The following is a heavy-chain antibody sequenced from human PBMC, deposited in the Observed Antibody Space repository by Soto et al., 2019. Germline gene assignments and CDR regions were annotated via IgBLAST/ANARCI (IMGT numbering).Heavy chain of an antibody. CDR1: GFTFSDSA. J-gene: IGHJ4*02. Sequence: EVQLVESGGGLVQPGGSLKLSCAASGFTFSDSAMHWVRQASGKGLEWVGRVRSRANTYATAYGASVKGRFTISRDDSNNTAYLQMNSLKTEDTAVYYCARVYDYGGSAHFDYWGQGTLVTVSS. V-gene: IGHV3-73*01. CDR2: VRSRANTYAT. CDR3: ARVYDYGGSAHFDY. D-gene: IGHD4-17*01.